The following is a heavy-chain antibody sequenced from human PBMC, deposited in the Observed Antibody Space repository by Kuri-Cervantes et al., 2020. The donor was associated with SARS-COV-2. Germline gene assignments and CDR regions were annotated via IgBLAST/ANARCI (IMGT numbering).Heavy chain of an antibody. CDR3: ARSVVAAASDWFDP. D-gene: IGHD6-13*01. Sequence: SVKVSCKASGGTFSSYTISWVRQAPGQGLEWMGRIIPILGIANYAQKFQGRVTITADKSTSTAYMELSSLRSEDTAVYYCARSVVAAASDWFDPWGQGTLVTVSS. V-gene: IGHV1-69*02. CDR2: IIPILGIA. J-gene: IGHJ5*02. CDR1: GGTFSSYT.